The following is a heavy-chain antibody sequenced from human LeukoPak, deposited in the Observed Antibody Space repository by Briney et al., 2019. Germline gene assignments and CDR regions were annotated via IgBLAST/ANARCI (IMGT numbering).Heavy chain of an antibody. Sequence: PSETLSLTCTVSGGSISSSSYYWGWIRQPPGKGLEWIGSIYYSGSTYYNPSLKSRVTISVDTSKNQFSLKLSSVTAADTAVYYCARFSGWFGHFDYWGQGTLVTVSS. J-gene: IGHJ4*02. CDR3: ARFSGWFGHFDY. CDR2: IYYSGST. D-gene: IGHD6-19*01. CDR1: GGSISSSSYY. V-gene: IGHV4-39*07.